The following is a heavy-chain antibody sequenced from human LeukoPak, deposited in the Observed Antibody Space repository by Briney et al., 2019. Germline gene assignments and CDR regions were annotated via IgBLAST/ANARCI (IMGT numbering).Heavy chain of an antibody. J-gene: IGHJ4*02. CDR3: ARVSPNTVTTLQYFDY. CDR1: GFTFSSYW. D-gene: IGHD4-17*01. V-gene: IGHV3-74*01. CDR2: INSDGSST. Sequence: PGGSERLSCAASGFTFSSYWMHWIRQAPGKGLVWVSRINSDGSSTSYADSVKGRFTISRDNAKNTLYPQMNSLRAEDTAVYYCARVSPNTVTTLQYFDYWGQGTLVTVSS.